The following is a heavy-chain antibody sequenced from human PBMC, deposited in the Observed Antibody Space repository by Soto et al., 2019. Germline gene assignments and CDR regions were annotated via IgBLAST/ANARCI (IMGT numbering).Heavy chain of an antibody. CDR2: INHSGST. Sequence: PSETLSLTCAVCGGSFSDYYWSWIRQPPGKGLEWIGGINHSGSTNYSPSLKSRVTISVDTSKNQFSLKLSSVTAADTAVYYCARGDLTHDFWGQGTLVTVSS. CDR1: GGSFSDYY. J-gene: IGHJ4*02. CDR3: ARGDLTHDF. V-gene: IGHV4-34*01.